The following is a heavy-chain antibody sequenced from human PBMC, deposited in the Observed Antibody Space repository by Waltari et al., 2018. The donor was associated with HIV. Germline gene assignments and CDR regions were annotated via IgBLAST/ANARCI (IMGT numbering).Heavy chain of an antibody. Sequence: QLQLQESGPGLVKPSETLSLTCTVSGGSISSSSYYWGWIRQPPGKGLEWIGSIYYSGSTYYNPSLKSRVTISVDTSKNQFSLKLSSVTAADTAVYYCARDQQELCSSTSCYTFSWFDPWGQGTLVTVSS. J-gene: IGHJ5*02. D-gene: IGHD2-2*02. CDR1: GGSISSSSYY. CDR3: ARDQQELCSSTSCYTFSWFDP. CDR2: IYYSGST. V-gene: IGHV4-39*07.